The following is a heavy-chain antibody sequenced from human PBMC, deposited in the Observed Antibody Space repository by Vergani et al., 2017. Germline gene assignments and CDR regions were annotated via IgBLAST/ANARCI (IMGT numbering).Heavy chain of an antibody. Sequence: QLQLQEAGPGLVKASATLSITCSVPGASIRSSNYYWGWLRQPPGKGLEWIACIYCSGSTYSNPSLKSRVPISVDTSKNQFSLKLSSLTAADTAVYFCARHSTVEWLVKLGWIDPWGQGTLVTVSS. CDR3: ARHSTVEWLVKLGWIDP. J-gene: IGHJ5*02. D-gene: IGHD6-19*01. CDR2: IYCSGST. CDR1: GASIRSSNYY. V-gene: IGHV4-39*01.